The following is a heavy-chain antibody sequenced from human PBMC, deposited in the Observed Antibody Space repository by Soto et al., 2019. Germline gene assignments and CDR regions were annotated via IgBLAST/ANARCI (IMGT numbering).Heavy chain of an antibody. CDR1: GFSLSTSGMC. D-gene: IGHD1-26*01. CDR3: ARIPRGSGSYYYYGMDV. V-gene: IGHV2-70*01. Sequence: SGPTLVNPTQTLTLTCTFSGFSLSTSGMCVSWIRQPPGKALEWLALIDWDDDKYYSTSLKTRLTISKDTSKNQVVLTMTNMDPVDTATYYCARIPRGSGSYYYYGMDVWGQGTTVTVSS. CDR2: IDWDDDK. J-gene: IGHJ6*02.